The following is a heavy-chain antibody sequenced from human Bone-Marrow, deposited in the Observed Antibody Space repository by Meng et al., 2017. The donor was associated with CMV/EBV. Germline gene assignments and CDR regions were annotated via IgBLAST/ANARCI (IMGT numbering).Heavy chain of an antibody. CDR3: AAEGNWNWAY. V-gene: IGHV3-30-3*01. CDR1: GFTFSSYA. CDR2: ISYNGSNK. D-gene: IGHD1-7*01. Sequence: GESLKISCAASGFTFSSYAMHWVRQAPGKGLEWVAVISYNGSNKYYADSVKGRFTISRDNSNNTLYRQRNSLRAEYTAVYYCAAEGNWNWAYWGQGTLVTVSS. J-gene: IGHJ4*02.